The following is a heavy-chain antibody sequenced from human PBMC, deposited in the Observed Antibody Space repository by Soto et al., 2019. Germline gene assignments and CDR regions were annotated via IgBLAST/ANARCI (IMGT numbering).Heavy chain of an antibody. CDR2: IIPIFGTA. D-gene: IGHD3-9*01. CDR3: ARSDILTQARDYYYYGMDV. CDR1: GATFSSYA. J-gene: IGHJ6*02. Sequence: QVQLVQSGAEVKKPGSSVKVSCKASGATFSSYAISWVRKAPGQGLEWMGGIIPIFGTANYAQKFQGRVTITADESTSTAYMELSSLRSEDTAVYYCARSDILTQARDYYYYGMDVWGQGTTVTVSS. V-gene: IGHV1-69*01.